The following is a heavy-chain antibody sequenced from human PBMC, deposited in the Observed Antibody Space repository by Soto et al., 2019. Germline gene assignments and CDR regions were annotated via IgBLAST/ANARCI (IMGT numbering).Heavy chain of an antibody. Sequence: SETLSLTCSVHGSSITSYYWSWIRQPPGKGLEWIGYIYYSGSTNYNPSLKSRVTISVDTSKNQFSLKLSSVTAADTAVYYCARRYGYAFDIWGQGTMVT. CDR2: IYYSGST. CDR3: ARRYGYAFDI. CDR1: GSSITSYY. V-gene: IGHV4-59*01. D-gene: IGHD4-17*01. J-gene: IGHJ3*02.